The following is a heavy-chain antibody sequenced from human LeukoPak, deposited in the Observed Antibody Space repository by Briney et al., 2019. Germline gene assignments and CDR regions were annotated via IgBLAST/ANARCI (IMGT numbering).Heavy chain of an antibody. V-gene: IGHV4-61*02. Sequence: SETLSLTCTVSGGSISSGSYLWSWIRQPAGKGLEWIGRIYTSGSTNYNPSLKIRVPISQDTSKNQSSLKLTSMTAADTAVYFCASDRIEVDAFDIWGQGTMVTVSS. CDR3: ASDRIEVDAFDI. D-gene: IGHD2-15*01. CDR1: GGSISSGSYL. J-gene: IGHJ3*02. CDR2: IYTSGST.